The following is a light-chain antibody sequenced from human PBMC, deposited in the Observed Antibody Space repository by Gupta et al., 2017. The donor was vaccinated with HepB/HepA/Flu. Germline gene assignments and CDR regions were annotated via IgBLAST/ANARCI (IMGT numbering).Light chain of an antibody. Sequence: EMVMPHPPSSLSVFPGERTTTSCRASQSVSSYSAWYQQKPGQAPRLLIYGASTRATGVPARFSGSGSGTEFTLTISSLQSEDFAVYYCQQDNNWPFTFGRGTKLEIK. J-gene: IGKJ4*01. CDR2: GAS. CDR3: QQDNNWPFT. V-gene: IGKV3-15*01. CDR1: QSVSSY.